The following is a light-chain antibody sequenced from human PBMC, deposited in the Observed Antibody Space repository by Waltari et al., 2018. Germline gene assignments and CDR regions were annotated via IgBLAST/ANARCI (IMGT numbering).Light chain of an antibody. CDR3: QSYDTTLSVV. J-gene: IGLJ2*01. CDR1: GSNIGAGYD. V-gene: IGLV1-40*01. CDR2: GVN. Sequence: QSVLTQPPSVSGAPGQRVTISCPGSGSNIGAGYDVHWYPQLPGKAPTLLIYGVNTRPPGVSDRFSGSQFDTSASLAIAGLQADDEADYYCQSYDTTLSVVFGGGTKLTVL.